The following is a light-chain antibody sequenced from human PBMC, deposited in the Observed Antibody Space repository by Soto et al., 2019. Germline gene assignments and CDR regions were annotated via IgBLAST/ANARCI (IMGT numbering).Light chain of an antibody. CDR2: AAS. J-gene: IGKJ1*01. CDR1: QSITTF. V-gene: IGKV1-39*01. Sequence: DIQVTQSPSSLSASVGDRVTITCRASQSITTFLNWYQQKPGNAPKLLIYAASSLQTGVPSRFSGSGSGTDFILTISSLQREDFATYYCQQAYGAPPTFGQGTKVDIK. CDR3: QQAYGAPPT.